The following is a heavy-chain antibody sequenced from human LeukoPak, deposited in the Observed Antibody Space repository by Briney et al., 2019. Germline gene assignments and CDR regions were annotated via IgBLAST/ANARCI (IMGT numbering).Heavy chain of an antibody. V-gene: IGHV2-5*02. D-gene: IGHD7-27*01. Sequence: SGPTLVNPTQTLTLTCTFSGFSLSTSGVGVGWIRQPPGKALEWLALIYWDDDKHYSPSLKSSITITKDTSKNLVVLTMTNMDPVDTATYYCAHRRDWGSDFDYWGQGTLVTVSS. CDR1: GFSLSTSGVG. J-gene: IGHJ4*02. CDR3: AHRRDWGSDFDY. CDR2: IYWDDDK.